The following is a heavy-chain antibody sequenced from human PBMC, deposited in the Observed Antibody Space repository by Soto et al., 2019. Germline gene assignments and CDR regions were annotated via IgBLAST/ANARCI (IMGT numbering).Heavy chain of an antibody. V-gene: IGHV3-13*01. CDR1: GFGFNGYD. D-gene: IGHD3-16*01. CDR3: ARGGDRFDGMDV. J-gene: IGHJ6*02. CDR2: ISTAGDT. Sequence: PGGSLRLSCAASGFGFNGYDMHWVRQAPGKNLEWVAAISTAGDTYYLGSVKGRFTISREDAKNSLSLQMNSLRVGDTAVYYCARGGDRFDGMDVWRQGTTVTVSS.